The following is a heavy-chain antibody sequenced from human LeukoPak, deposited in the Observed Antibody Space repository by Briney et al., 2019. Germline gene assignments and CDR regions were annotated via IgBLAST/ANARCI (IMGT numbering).Heavy chain of an antibody. J-gene: IGHJ4*02. CDR2: IIPIFGTA. CDR1: GGTFSSYA. D-gene: IGHD2-2*01. CDR3: ARGRYCSSTNSCYFDY. Sequence: SVKVSCKASGGTFSSYAISWVRQAPGQGLEWMGGIIPIFGTANYAQKFQGRVTITADESTSTAYMELSSLRSEDTAVYYCARGRYCSSTNSCYFDYWGQGTLVTVSS. V-gene: IGHV1-69*13.